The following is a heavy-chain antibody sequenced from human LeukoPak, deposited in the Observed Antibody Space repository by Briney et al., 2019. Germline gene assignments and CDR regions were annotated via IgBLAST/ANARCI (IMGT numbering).Heavy chain of an antibody. J-gene: IGHJ5*02. V-gene: IGHV3-74*01. CDR2: IGTDGSTT. CDR1: GFTFSSYW. Sequence: GGSLRLSCAASGFTFSSYWMHWVRQAPGKGLVWVSRIGTDGSTTGYADSVKGRFAISRDNAKNTLYLQMNSLRAEDTAVYYCARDLDGYRSGDGAWGQGTLVTVSS. D-gene: IGHD5-18*01. CDR3: ARDLDGYRSGDGA.